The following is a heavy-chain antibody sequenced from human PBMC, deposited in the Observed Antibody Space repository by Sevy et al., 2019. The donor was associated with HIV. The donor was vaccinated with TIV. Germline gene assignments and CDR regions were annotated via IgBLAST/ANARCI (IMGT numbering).Heavy chain of an antibody. D-gene: IGHD5-12*01. J-gene: IGHJ4*02. Sequence: GGSLRLSCAASGFTFSSYAMSWVRQAPGKGLEWVSAISGSGGSTYYADSVKGWFTISRDNSKNTLYLQMNSLRAEDTAVYYCAKDLGATITTYYFDYWGQGTLVTVSS. CDR1: GFTFSSYA. CDR3: AKDLGATITTYYFDY. CDR2: ISGSGGST. V-gene: IGHV3-23*01.